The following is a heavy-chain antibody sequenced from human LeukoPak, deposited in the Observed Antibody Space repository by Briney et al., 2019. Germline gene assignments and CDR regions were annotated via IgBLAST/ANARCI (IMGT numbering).Heavy chain of an antibody. V-gene: IGHV4-4*07. CDR1: GGSISSYY. CDR2: IYTSGST. Sequence: PSETLSLTCTVSGGSISSYYWSWIRQSAGKGLEWIGRIYTSGSTNYNPSLKSRVTMSVDTSKNQFSLKLSPVTAADTAVYYCARVWYSSSPSFDYWGQGTLVTVSS. D-gene: IGHD6-13*01. J-gene: IGHJ4*02. CDR3: ARVWYSSSPSFDY.